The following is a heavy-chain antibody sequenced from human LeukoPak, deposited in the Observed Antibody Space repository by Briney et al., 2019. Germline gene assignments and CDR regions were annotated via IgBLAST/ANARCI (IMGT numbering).Heavy chain of an antibody. J-gene: IGHJ4*02. V-gene: IGHV3-13*01. D-gene: IGHD3-3*01. CDR2: IGTAGDT. Sequence: GGSLRHSCAASGFTFSSYDMHWVRHATGKGLEWVSAIGTAGDTYYPGSVKGRFTISRENAKNYLYLQMNSLRAGDTAVYYCARGTTLEVLDYWGQGTLVTVSS. CDR1: GFTFSSYD. CDR3: ARGTTLEVLDY.